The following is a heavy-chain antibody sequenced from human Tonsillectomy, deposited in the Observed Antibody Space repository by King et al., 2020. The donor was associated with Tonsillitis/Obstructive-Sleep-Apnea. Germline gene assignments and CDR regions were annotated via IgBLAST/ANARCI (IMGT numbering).Heavy chain of an antibody. Sequence: VQLQESGPGLVKLSETLSLTCTVSGGSISSYYWSWIRQPPGKGLEWIGYIYYSGSTNYNPSLKSRVTISVDTSKNQFSLKLTSVTAADTAVYFCARGYITGTVDYWGQGTLVTVSS. CDR1: GGSISSYY. D-gene: IGHD1-7*01. J-gene: IGHJ4*02. CDR3: ARGYITGTVDY. CDR2: IYYSGST. V-gene: IGHV4-59*01.